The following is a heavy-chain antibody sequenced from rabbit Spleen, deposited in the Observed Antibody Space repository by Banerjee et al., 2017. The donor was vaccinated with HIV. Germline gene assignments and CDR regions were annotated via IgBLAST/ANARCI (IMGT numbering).Heavy chain of an antibody. V-gene: IGHV1S40*01. CDR1: GVSFSSNVY. CDR2: IDTASSGFS. J-gene: IGHJ6*01. CDR3: ARDSGSSFSSYGMDL. Sequence: QSLEESGGGLVKPGGTLTLTCTVSGVSFSSNVYMCWVRQAPGKGLEWIACIDTASSGFSYFASWAKGRFTISKTSSTTVTLQMTSLTAADTATYFCARDSGSSFSSYGMDLWGPGTLVTVS. D-gene: IGHD8-1*01.